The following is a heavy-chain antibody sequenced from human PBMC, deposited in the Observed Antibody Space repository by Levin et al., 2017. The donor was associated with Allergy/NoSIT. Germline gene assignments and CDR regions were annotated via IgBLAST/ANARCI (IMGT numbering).Heavy chain of an antibody. Sequence: GESLKISCAASGFTFSSYAMSWVRQAPGKGLEWVSAISGSGGSTYYADSVKGRFTISRDNSKNTLYLQMNSLRAEDTAVYYCAKDTTVTTYYFDYWGQGTLVTVSS. V-gene: IGHV3-23*01. D-gene: IGHD4-17*01. CDR3: AKDTTVTTYYFDY. J-gene: IGHJ4*02. CDR1: GFTFSSYA. CDR2: ISGSGGST.